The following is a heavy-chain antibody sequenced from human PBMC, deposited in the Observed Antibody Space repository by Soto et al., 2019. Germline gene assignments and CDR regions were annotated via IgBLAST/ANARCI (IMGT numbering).Heavy chain of an antibody. J-gene: IGHJ6*02. CDR1: GGTLSSYA. D-gene: IGHD3-3*01. CDR2: IIPIFGTA. CDR3: ARGPTVPLEWLLSPSRNEYYYYGMDV. V-gene: IGHV1-69*13. Sequence: SVKVYCRASGGTLSSYAISWVRQAPRQGLEWMPGIIPIFGTANYAQKFQGRVKINEDESTSTAYMELRSLRSEDTALYDCARGPTVPLEWLLSPSRNEYYYYGMDVWGQGTTVTVSS.